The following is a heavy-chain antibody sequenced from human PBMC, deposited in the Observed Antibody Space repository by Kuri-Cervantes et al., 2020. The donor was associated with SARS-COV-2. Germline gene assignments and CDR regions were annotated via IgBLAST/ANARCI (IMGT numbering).Heavy chain of an antibody. Sequence: GESLKISCAASGFTFSNAWMNWVRQAPGKGLEWVSTISGSGRSTYYADSVKGRFTISRDNAKNSLYLQMNSLRAEDTAVYYCARGIIDLRFLDGAEDYWGQGTLVTVSS. D-gene: IGHD3-3*01. V-gene: IGHV3-21*01. CDR1: GFTFSNAW. J-gene: IGHJ4*02. CDR2: ISGSGRST. CDR3: ARGIIDLRFLDGAEDY.